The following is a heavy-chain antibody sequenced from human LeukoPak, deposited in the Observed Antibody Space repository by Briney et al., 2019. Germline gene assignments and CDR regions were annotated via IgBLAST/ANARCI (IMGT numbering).Heavy chain of an antibody. Sequence: SETLSLTCAVYGGSLSGYYWSWIRQPPGKGLEWIGEINHSGSTNYNPSLKSRVTISVDTSKNQFSLKLSSVTAADTAVYYCARGGNTAMAYDYWGQGTLVTVSS. D-gene: IGHD5-18*01. V-gene: IGHV4-34*01. CDR1: GGSLSGYY. CDR2: INHSGST. J-gene: IGHJ4*02. CDR3: ARGGNTAMAYDY.